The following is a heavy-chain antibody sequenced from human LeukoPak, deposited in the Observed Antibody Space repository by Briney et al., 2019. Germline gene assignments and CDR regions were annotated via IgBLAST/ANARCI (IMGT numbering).Heavy chain of an antibody. D-gene: IGHD2-21*02. CDR3: ARELCGGGDCYSFLYFQH. CDR1: GYIFTNYG. Sequence: ASVKVPCKASGYIFTNYGISWVRQAPGQGLEWMGWISGYNGNTNYAQKFQGRVTMTRDTSISTAYMELSRLRSDDTAVYYCARELCGGGDCYSFLYFQHWGQGALVTVSS. V-gene: IGHV1-18*01. J-gene: IGHJ1*01. CDR2: ISGYNGNT.